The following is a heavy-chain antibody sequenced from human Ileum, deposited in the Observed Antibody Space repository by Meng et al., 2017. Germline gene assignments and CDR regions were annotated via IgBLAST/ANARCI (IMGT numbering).Heavy chain of an antibody. CDR2: IYYNGST. CDR1: GGSISCYY. CDR3: ARREYDSRGYYFDY. D-gene: IGHD3-22*01. J-gene: IGHJ4*02. Sequence: QVQLQESGPGLVKPSETLSLTCTVSGGSISCYYWSWIRQPPGKGLEWIGYIYYNGSTNYNPSLKSRLTMSVDTSKNQFSLKLSSVTAADTAVYYCARREYDSRGYYFDYWGQGTLVTVSS. V-gene: IGHV4-59*08.